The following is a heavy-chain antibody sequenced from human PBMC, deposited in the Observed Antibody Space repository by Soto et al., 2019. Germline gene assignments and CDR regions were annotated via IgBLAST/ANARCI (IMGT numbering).Heavy chain of an antibody. V-gene: IGHV1-8*01. Sequence: QVQLVQSGAEVKKHGASVKVSCKASGYTFTTYHISWVRQATGQGLEWMGWMNPNGGNTGYAQKFPGKATRTGYTAPSSAYLEQSSVGSDDTDGYYCARGGGGGWYSDDYWGQGTLVTVSS. CDR1: GYTFTTYH. CDR3: ARGGGGGWYSDDY. J-gene: IGHJ4*02. CDR2: MNPNGGNT. D-gene: IGHD6-19*01.